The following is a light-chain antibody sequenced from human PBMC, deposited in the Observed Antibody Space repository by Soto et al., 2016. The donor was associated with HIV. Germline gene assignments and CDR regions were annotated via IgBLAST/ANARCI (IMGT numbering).Light chain of an antibody. J-gene: IGLJ2*01. CDR1: NVGSKS. V-gene: IGLV3-21*03. Sequence: SYELTQSPSVSVAPGKTAKITCGGDNVGSKSVHWYQQKPGQAPVLVVYNNIDRPSGIPERFSGSNSENAATLTISRVEARDEADYYCQVWDSHSDQVVFGGGTKLTVL. CDR2: NNI. CDR3: QVWDSHSDQVV.